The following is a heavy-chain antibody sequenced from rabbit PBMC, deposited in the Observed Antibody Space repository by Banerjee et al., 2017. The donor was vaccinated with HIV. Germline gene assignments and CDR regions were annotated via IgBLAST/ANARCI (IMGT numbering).Heavy chain of an antibody. V-gene: IGHV1S40*01. CDR3: ARAGGYTGYGLNL. CDR2: IVTGSSGST. J-gene: IGHJ4*01. D-gene: IGHD7-1*01. CDR1: GFSFSSTYY. Sequence: QSLEESGGDLVKPGASLTLTCTASGFSFSSTYYMCWVRQAPGKGLEWIACIVTGSSGSTYYASWAKGRFTISSDNAQNTVDLQMNSLTAVDTATYFCARAGGYTGYGLNLWGPGTLVTVS.